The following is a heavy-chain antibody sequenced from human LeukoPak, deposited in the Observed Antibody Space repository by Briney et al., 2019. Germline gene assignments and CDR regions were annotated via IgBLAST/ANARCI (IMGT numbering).Heavy chain of an antibody. Sequence: SETLSLTCAVYGGSFSGYYWSWIRQPPGKGLEWIGEINHSGSTNYNPSLKSRVTISADTSKNQFSLKLSSVTAADTAVYYCARSAYSSGWYALASNWGQGTLVTVSS. D-gene: IGHD6-19*01. J-gene: IGHJ1*01. CDR2: INHSGST. CDR1: GGSFSGYY. CDR3: ARSAYSSGWYALASN. V-gene: IGHV4-34*01.